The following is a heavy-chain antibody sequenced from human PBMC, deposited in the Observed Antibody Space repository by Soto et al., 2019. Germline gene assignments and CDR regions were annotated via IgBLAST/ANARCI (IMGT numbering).Heavy chain of an antibody. CDR3: ARPNSSSSAIYYYFYGMDV. CDR2: IIPIFGTA. V-gene: IGHV1-69*13. J-gene: IGHJ6*02. Sequence: SVKVSCKASGGTFSSYAISWVRQAPGQGLEWMGGIIPIFGTANYAQKFQGRVTITADESTSTAYMELSSLRSEDTAVYYCARPNSSSSAIYYYFYGMDVWGQGTTVTVSS. D-gene: IGHD6-6*01. CDR1: GGTFSSYA.